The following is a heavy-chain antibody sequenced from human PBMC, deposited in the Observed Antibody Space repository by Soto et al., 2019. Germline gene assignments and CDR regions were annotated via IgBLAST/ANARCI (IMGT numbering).Heavy chain of an antibody. CDR3: ASRHCSGGSCYNPGFDP. V-gene: IGHV4-39*01. J-gene: IGHJ5*02. CDR2: IFFTGNI. CDR1: GASLSSISYY. Sequence: SSETLSLTCTVSGASLSSISYYWGWIRQPPGKGLEWVGSIFFTGNIYYNPSLKSRVTISVDTSRNQFSLMVNSVPAADTAVYYCASRHCSGGSCYNPGFDPWGQGALVTVSS. D-gene: IGHD2-15*01.